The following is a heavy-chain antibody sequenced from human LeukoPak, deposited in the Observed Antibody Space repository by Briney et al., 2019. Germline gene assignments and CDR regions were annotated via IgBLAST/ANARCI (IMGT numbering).Heavy chain of an antibody. Sequence: PGGSLRLSCAASGFTFDDYAMHWVRQAPGKGLEWVSGISWNSGSIGYADSVKGRFTTSRDNAKNSLYLQMNSLRAEDTALYYCAKDQLAVAGPSPLGYWGQGTLVTVSS. V-gene: IGHV3-9*01. J-gene: IGHJ4*02. CDR2: ISWNSGSI. D-gene: IGHD6-19*01. CDR1: GFTFDDYA. CDR3: AKDQLAVAGPSPLGY.